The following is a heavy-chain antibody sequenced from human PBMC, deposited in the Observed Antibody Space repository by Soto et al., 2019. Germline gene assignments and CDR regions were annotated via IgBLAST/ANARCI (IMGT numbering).Heavy chain of an antibody. V-gene: IGHV1-2*04. D-gene: IGHD2-21*02. J-gene: IGHJ4*02. CDR2: INPKGGGT. Sequence: QVQLLQSGAEVKKTGASVKVSCKASGYTFIDYYMHWVRQAPGQGPEWMGCINPKGGGTKYAQKFQDWVTMTWDTSISTAYMELNRLRSDDTAVYYCARESVALTKDFDYWGQGTLVTVSS. CDR1: GYTFIDYY. CDR3: ARESVALTKDFDY.